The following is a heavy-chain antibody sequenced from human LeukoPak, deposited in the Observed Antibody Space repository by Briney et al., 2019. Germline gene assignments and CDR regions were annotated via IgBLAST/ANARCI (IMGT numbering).Heavy chain of an antibody. Sequence: SETLSLTCGVYSGSFSGYYWTWFRQPPGKGLEWIGEFNHSWGAKYNPSLKSRAAISVDTSKNHLSLSLNSVTAADTAVYYCARRYSSSSYYYMDVWGKGTTVTVSS. CDR3: ARRYSSSSYYYMDV. J-gene: IGHJ6*03. V-gene: IGHV4-34*01. D-gene: IGHD6-6*01. CDR1: SGSFSGYY. CDR2: FNHSWGA.